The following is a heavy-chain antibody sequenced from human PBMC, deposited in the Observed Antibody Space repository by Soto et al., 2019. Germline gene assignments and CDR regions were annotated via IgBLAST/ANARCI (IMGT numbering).Heavy chain of an antibody. CDR2: ISYDGSNK. V-gene: IGHV3-30*18. CDR3: AKDVVVGATTGLGDYYYYYGMDV. D-gene: IGHD1-26*01. J-gene: IGHJ6*02. CDR1: GFTFSSDG. Sequence: SLRPFCAASGFTFSSDGIHWVRQAPGKGLEGVAGISYDGSNKYYADCVKGRFTISRDNSKNTLYLQMNSLRAEDTAVYYCAKDVVVGATTGLGDYYYYYGMDVWGQGTTVTVSS.